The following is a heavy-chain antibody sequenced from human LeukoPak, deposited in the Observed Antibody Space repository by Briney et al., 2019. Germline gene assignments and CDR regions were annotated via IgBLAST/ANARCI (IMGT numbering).Heavy chain of an antibody. CDR3: ASLGVVTGY. J-gene: IGHJ4*02. CDR2: IYSSGST. Sequence: SETLSLTCTVSGGSISSYYWSWIRQPPGKGLEWIGYIYSSGSTNYNPSLKSRVTVSVDTSKNQFSLKLSSVTAADTAVYYCASLGVVTGYWGQGTLVTVSS. V-gene: IGHV4-59*01. CDR1: GGSISSYY. D-gene: IGHD3-3*01.